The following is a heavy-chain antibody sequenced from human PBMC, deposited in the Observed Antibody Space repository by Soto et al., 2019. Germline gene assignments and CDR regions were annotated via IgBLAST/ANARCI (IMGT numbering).Heavy chain of an antibody. Sequence: LRLSCAASGFTFSNAWMSWVRQAPGKGLEWVSYISSSSSTIYYADSVKGRFTISRDNAKNSLYLQMNSLRAEDTAVYYCARAVRGVMSWFDPWGQGTLLTVSS. D-gene: IGHD3-10*01. J-gene: IGHJ5*02. V-gene: IGHV3-48*01. CDR3: ARAVRGVMSWFDP. CDR2: ISSSSSTI. CDR1: GFTFSNAW.